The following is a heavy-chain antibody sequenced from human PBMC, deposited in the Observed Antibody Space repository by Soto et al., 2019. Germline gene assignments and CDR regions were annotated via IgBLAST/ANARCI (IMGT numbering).Heavy chain of an antibody. D-gene: IGHD6-19*01. CDR1: GFTFSTSG. CDR2: IWYDGSNK. Sequence: QVQLVESGGGVVQPGRSLRLSCAASGFTFSTSGMHWVRQAPGKGLEWVAIIWYDGSNKYYADSVKGRFTISRDNSKNTLSLHMNSLRAEDTAVDYCARVSGWSLDYWGQGTLVTVSS. CDR3: ARVSGWSLDY. V-gene: IGHV3-33*01. J-gene: IGHJ4*02.